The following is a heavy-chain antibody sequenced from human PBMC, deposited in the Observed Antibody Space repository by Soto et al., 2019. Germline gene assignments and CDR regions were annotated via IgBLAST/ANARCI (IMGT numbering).Heavy chain of an antibody. Sequence: GGSLRLSCAVSGFTFDDNAMHWVRQASEKGLEWVSGINWKSDIGYADSVKGRFTISRDNAENSLYLQINSLRAEDTALYYCAISQDRGGRTTFIYWGQGTQVTVSS. CDR1: GFTFDDNA. D-gene: IGHD3-16*01. CDR3: AISQDRGGRTTFIY. V-gene: IGHV3-9*01. J-gene: IGHJ4*02. CDR2: INWKSDI.